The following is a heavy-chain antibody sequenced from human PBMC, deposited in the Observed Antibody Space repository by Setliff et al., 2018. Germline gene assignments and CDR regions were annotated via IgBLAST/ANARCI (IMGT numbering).Heavy chain of an antibody. CDR1: GFSYSNCW. V-gene: IGHV3-7*01. CDR3: ARDVFDFRTGQADP. CDR2: INPHASEK. D-gene: IGHD3-3*01. Sequence: LRLSCTASGFSYSNCWVSWVRQAPGKGLEWLASINPHASEKYYVDSVKGRFTISRDNAKNSLYLQMSSLRAEDTAVYYCARDVFDFRTGQADPWGQGTLVTVSS. J-gene: IGHJ5*02.